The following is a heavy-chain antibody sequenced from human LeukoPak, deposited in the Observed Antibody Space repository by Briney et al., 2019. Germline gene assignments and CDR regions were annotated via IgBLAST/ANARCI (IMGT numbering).Heavy chain of an antibody. V-gene: IGHV3-48*01. Sequence: GGSLRLSCAASGFTFSSYSMNWVRQAPGKGLEWVSYISSSSSTIYYADSVKGRFTISRDNAKNSLYLQMNSLRAEDTAVYYCARYGAYGDYGPSGYFDLWGRGTLVTVSS. CDR3: ARYGAYGDYGPSGYFDL. CDR1: GFTFSSYS. CDR2: ISSSSSTI. J-gene: IGHJ2*01. D-gene: IGHD4-17*01.